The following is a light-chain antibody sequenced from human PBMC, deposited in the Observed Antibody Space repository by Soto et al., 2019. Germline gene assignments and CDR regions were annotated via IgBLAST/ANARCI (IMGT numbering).Light chain of an antibody. V-gene: IGKV3-15*01. J-gene: IGKJ1*01. CDR3: QLYGRSGP. CDR2: GVS. CDR1: QSVSSK. Sequence: EIVMTQSPATLSVSPGERATLSCRASQSVSSKLAWFQQKPGQAPSLLIYGVSTRATGVPVRFSGSGSGTEFTLTISRLEPEDFAAYSCQLYGRSGPVGLGT.